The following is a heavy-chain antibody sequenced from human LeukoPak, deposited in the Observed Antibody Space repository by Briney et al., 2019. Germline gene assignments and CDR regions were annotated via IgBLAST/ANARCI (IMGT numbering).Heavy chain of an antibody. J-gene: IGHJ4*02. CDR2: IKEDGSEK. Sequence: GGSLRLSCAASGFTFSNYWMNWVRQAPGKGLEWVASIKEDGSEKYYVDSVKGRFTISRDNAKSSLYLQMNSLRAEDTAVYYCARYGYYDTSGYKAFDYWGQGTLVTVSS. D-gene: IGHD3-22*01. V-gene: IGHV3-7*05. CDR3: ARYGYYDTSGYKAFDY. CDR1: GFTFSNYW.